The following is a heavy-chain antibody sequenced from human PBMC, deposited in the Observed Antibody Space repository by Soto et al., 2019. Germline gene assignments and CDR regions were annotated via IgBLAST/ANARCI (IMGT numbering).Heavy chain of an antibody. CDR2: ISGSGGST. CDR1: GFTFSSYA. CDR3: AKRPLRFLEWLPEYYFDY. V-gene: IGHV3-23*01. Sequence: GGSLRLSCAASGFTFSSYAMSWVRQAPGKGLEWVSAISGSGGSTYYADSVRGRFTISRDNSKNTLYLQMNSLRAEDTAVYYCAKRPLRFLEWLPEYYFDYWGQGTLVTVSS. D-gene: IGHD3-3*01. J-gene: IGHJ4*02.